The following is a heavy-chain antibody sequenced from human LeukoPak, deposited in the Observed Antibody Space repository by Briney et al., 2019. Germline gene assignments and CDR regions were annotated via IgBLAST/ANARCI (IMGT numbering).Heavy chain of an antibody. CDR1: GFTFSRHW. Sequence: GGSLRLSCAASGFTFSRHWMSWVRQAAGKGLEWVANIKEDGSVKYYVDSVKGRFTISRDNANNLLYLQMNSLRGEDTAVYYCVRDDWGPGDNWGQGTLVTVSP. CDR3: VRDDWGPGDN. CDR2: IKEDGSVK. V-gene: IGHV3-7*01. D-gene: IGHD2-21*01. J-gene: IGHJ4*02.